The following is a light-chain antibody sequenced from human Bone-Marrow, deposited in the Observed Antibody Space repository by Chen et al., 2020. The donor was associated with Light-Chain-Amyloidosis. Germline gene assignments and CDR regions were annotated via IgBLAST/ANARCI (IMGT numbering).Light chain of an antibody. CDR2: EVT. Sequence: QPALTQPASVSGSPGQSITISCTGTSSDVGGDNHVSWYQQHPDNAPKLMIYEVTNRPSWVPARVSGSKSDNTGSLTISGLQTEDGADYFCSANTMTNTLVVGSGTRVTVL. V-gene: IGLV2-14*01. CDR1: SSDVGGDNH. CDR3: SANTMTNTLV. J-gene: IGLJ1*01.